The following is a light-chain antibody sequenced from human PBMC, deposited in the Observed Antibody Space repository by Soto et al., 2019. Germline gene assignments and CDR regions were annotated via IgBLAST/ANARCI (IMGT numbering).Light chain of an antibody. V-gene: IGKV3-20*01. CDR2: GAS. Sequence: EIVLTQSPGTLSLSPGERATLSCRASQSVSSSYLAWYRQKPGQAPRLLIYGASSRATGIPDRFSGSGSATDFTLTISRLEPEDFAVYYCQQYGSSSLTFGGGTKVEIK. CDR1: QSVSSSY. CDR3: QQYGSSSLT. J-gene: IGKJ4*01.